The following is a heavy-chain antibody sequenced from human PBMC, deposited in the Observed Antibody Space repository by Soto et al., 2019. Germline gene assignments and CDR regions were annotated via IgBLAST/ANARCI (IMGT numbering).Heavy chain of an antibody. CDR3: ARDEGLGVNYYYYGMDV. CDR2: INPSGGST. J-gene: IGHJ6*02. CDR1: GYTFTSYY. D-gene: IGHD3-10*01. Sequence: ASVKVSCKASGYTFTSYYMHWVRQAPGQGLEWMGVINPSGGSTSYAQKSQGRVTMTRDTSTSTVYMELSSLRSEDTAVYYCARDEGLGVNYYYYGMDVWGQGTTVTVSS. V-gene: IGHV1-46*01.